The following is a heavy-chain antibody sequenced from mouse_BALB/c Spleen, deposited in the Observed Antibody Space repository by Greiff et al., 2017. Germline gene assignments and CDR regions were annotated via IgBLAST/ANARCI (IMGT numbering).Heavy chain of an antibody. Sequence: EVQLQQSGAELVKPGASVKLSCTASGFNIKDTYMHWVKQRPEQGLEWIGRIDPANGNTKYDPKFQGKATITADKSSSTAYMQLSSLTSDDSAVYFCARGNYGNPLAYWGQGTLVTVSA. CDR3: ARGNYGNPLAY. CDR1: GFNIKDTY. J-gene: IGHJ3*01. V-gene: IGHV14-3*02. D-gene: IGHD2-1*01. CDR2: IDPANGNT.